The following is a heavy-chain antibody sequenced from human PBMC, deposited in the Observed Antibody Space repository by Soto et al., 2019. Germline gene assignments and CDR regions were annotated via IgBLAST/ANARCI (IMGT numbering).Heavy chain of an antibody. Sequence: PSETLSLTCTVSGGSISLYYWSWIRQPPGKGLEWIGYIYSNGSTTYNPSLKSRVSISLGTSKKQFSLKLSSVTAADTAVYYCARDAKVETDIGGDYSDDVDVWGQGTTVTVSS. V-gene: IGHV4-59*01. CDR3: ARDAKVETDIGGDYSDDVDV. J-gene: IGHJ6*02. CDR2: IYSNGST. CDR1: GGSISLYY. D-gene: IGHD4-17*01.